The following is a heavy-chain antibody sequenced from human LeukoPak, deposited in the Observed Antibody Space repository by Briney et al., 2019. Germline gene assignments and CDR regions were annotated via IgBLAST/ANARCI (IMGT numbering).Heavy chain of an antibody. CDR1: GVNVSSHA. CDR2: ISYDGRNK. Sequence: GGSLRLSCAASGVNVSSHAMHWVRQAPGEGLEWVAVISYDGRNKYYADSVKGRFTISRDNSKNTLYLQMNSLRVEDTAVYYCARGRPRHYFYYYYGMDVWGQGTTVTVSS. D-gene: IGHD6-6*01. J-gene: IGHJ6*02. V-gene: IGHV3-30*04. CDR3: ARGRPRHYFYYYYGMDV.